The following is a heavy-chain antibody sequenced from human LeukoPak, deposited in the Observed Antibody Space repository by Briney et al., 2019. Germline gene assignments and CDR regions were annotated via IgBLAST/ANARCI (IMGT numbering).Heavy chain of an antibody. CDR2: INPNSGGT. CDR1: XXXXXGXY. J-gene: IGHJ3*02. Sequence: ASXXXXXXXXXXXXXGXYMHWVRQAPGQGLEWMGWINPNSGGTNYAQKFQGRVTMTRDTSISTAYMELSRLRSDDTAVYYCASLNYDILTGYDAFDIWGQGTMVTVSS. CDR3: ASLNYDILTGYDAFDI. D-gene: IGHD3-9*01. V-gene: IGHV1-2*02.